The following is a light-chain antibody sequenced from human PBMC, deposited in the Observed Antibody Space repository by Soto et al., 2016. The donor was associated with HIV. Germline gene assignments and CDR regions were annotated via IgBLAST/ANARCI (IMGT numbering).Light chain of an antibody. CDR1: QGISNW. Sequence: IRTTQSPSTLSAFVGDTITITCRASQGISNWLAWYQHKPPNAPKLLMYKASTLESGVPSKFSGSGSGTEFTLTISSLQPEDSATYYCQQYNSYPLTFGGGTKVEIK. J-gene: IGKJ4*01. V-gene: IGKV1-5*03. CDR3: QQYNSYPLT. CDR2: KAS.